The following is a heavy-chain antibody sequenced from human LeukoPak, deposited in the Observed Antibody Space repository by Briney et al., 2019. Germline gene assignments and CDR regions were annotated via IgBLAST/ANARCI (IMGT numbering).Heavy chain of an antibody. CDR2: ITTISHYI. Sequence: PGGSLRLSCAASGFTLSHYHMNWLRQAPGKGLEWLSSITTISHYIYYAGAVRGRFTISRDNAKNSLYLQMNSLRGEDTAVYYCARSGGPGTYHQLRYNWFDPWGQGTLVTVSS. CDR1: GFTLSHYH. J-gene: IGHJ5*02. D-gene: IGHD3-10*01. V-gene: IGHV3-21*01. CDR3: ARSGGPGTYHQLRYNWFDP.